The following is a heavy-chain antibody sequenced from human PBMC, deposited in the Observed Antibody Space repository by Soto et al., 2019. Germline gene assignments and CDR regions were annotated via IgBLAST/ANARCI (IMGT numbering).Heavy chain of an antibody. J-gene: IGHJ4*02. V-gene: IGHV6-1*01. CDR2: TYYRSRWYN. CDR1: GDSVSSNTAA. CDR3: ARDSLGTGVPFDY. Sequence: SQTLSLPCAISGDSVSSNTAAWSWIRQSPSRGLEWLGRTYYRSRWYNDYGESVKSRITFNPDTSKNQFSLQLNSVTPEDTAVYYCARDSLGTGVPFDYWGQGALVTVSS. D-gene: IGHD7-27*01.